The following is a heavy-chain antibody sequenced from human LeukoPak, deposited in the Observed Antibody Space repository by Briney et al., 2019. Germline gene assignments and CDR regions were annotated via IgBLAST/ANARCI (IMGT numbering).Heavy chain of an antibody. Sequence: GGSLRLSCAASGFTFSSYAMSWVRQAPGKGLEWVSAISGSDGSTYYADSVKGRFTISRDNAKNSLYLQMNSLRAEDTAVYYCAELGITMIGGVWGKGTTVTISS. V-gene: IGHV3-23*01. CDR1: GFTFSSYA. J-gene: IGHJ6*04. D-gene: IGHD3-10*02. CDR2: ISGSDGST. CDR3: AELGITMIGGV.